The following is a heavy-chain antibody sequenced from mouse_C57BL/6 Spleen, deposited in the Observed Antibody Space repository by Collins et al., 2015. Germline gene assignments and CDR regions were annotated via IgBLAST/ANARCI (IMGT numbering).Heavy chain of an antibody. V-gene: IGHV1-52*01. CDR2: IDPSDSEI. Sequence: QVQLQQPGAELVRPGSSVKLSCKASGYTFTTYWMHWVKQRPIQGLEWIGNIDPSDSEIYYNQKFKDKATLTVDKSSSTAYMQLSSLTSEDSAVYYCARRGYYDYYYFDYWGQGTTLTVSS. J-gene: IGHJ2*01. D-gene: IGHD2-4*01. CDR1: GYTFTTYW. CDR3: ARRGYYDYYYFDY.